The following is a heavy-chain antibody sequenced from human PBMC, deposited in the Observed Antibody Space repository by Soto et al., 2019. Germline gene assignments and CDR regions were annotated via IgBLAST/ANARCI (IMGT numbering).Heavy chain of an antibody. CDR2: INHSGST. Sequence: PSETLSLTCAVYGGSFRGYYWSWIRQPPGKGLEWIGEINHSGSTNYNPSLKSRVTISVDTSKNQFSLKLSSVTAADTAVYYCARDSIVATKSYYYYGMDVWGQGTTVTVSS. CDR3: ARDSIVATKSYYYYGMDV. CDR1: GGSFRGYY. V-gene: IGHV4-34*01. J-gene: IGHJ6*02. D-gene: IGHD5-12*01.